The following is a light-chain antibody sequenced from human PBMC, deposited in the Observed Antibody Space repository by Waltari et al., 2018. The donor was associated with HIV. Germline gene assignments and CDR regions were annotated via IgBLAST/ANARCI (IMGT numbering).Light chain of an antibody. V-gene: IGLV1-47*01. CDR2: RDD. CDR3: AVWDDSLRGGV. J-gene: IGLJ3*02. Sequence: QSVVTPPPSASGTPGQRVVISCSGSNSNIGSNSVHWYRQVPGAAPKVLIYRDDQLFSGVPDRFSGSKSATSAALAISELRSEDEAEYYCAVWDDSLRGGVFGGGTKLTVL. CDR1: NSNIGSNS.